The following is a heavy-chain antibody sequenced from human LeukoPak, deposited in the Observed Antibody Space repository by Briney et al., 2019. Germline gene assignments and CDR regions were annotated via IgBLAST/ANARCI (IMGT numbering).Heavy chain of an antibody. J-gene: IGHJ4*02. CDR3: ARVAYDILTGYLHYFDY. CDR1: GDSISSYF. Sequence: NPSETLSLTCTVSGDSISSYFWSWIRQPAGKGLEWIGRIYASGSANYSPSLKSRVTMSVDTSKNQFSLKLSSVTAADTAVYYCARVAYDILTGYLHYFDYWGQGTLVTVSS. D-gene: IGHD3-9*01. V-gene: IGHV4-4*07. CDR2: IYASGSA.